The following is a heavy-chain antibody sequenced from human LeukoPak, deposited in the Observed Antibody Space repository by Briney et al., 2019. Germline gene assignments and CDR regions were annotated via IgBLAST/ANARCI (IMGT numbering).Heavy chain of an antibody. V-gene: IGHV3-7*01. CDR2: INQDGSER. Sequence: GGSLRLSCAASGFTFSSHWMTWVRQAPGKGLEWVANINQDGSERYYVDSVKGRFTISRDNAKNSLYLQMNSLRAEDTAVYYCARDFLTILGAFDIWGQGTMVTVSS. CDR3: ARDFLTILGAFDI. J-gene: IGHJ3*02. CDR1: GFTFSSHW. D-gene: IGHD3-9*01.